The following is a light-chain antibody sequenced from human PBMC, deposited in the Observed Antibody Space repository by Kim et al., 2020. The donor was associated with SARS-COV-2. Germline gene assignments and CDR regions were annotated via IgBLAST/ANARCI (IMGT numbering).Light chain of an antibody. V-gene: IGLV1-44*01. Sequence: GQKVTISCSGSAFNIGTYYVNWVQQLPGTAPKLLVHSNDQRHSGVPERFAASRYGTSASLAISGLQSEDEGDYYCAAWDGSLSGLVFGAGTKVTVL. J-gene: IGLJ1*01. CDR3: AAWDGSLSGLV. CDR1: AFNIGTYY. CDR2: SND.